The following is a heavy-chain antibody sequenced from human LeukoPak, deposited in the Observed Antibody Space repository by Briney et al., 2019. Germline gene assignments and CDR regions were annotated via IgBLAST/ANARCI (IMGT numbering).Heavy chain of an antibody. V-gene: IGHV4-59*01. Sequence: SETLSLTCTVSGGSISSYYWSWIRQPPGKGLEWIGYIYYSGSTNYNPSLKSRVTISVDTSKNQFSLKLSSVTAADTAVYYCARDSNCSGGSCYSGWFDPWGQGTLVTVSS. D-gene: IGHD2-15*01. J-gene: IGHJ5*02. CDR3: ARDSNCSGGSCYSGWFDP. CDR1: GGSISSYY. CDR2: IYYSGST.